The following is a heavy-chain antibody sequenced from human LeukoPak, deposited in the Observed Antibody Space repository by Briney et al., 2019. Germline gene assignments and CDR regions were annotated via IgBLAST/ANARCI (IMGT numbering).Heavy chain of an antibody. CDR2: INPSGGST. Sequence: ASGKVSCKASGYTFTSYYMHWVRQAPGQGLEWMGIINPSGGSTSYAQKFQGKVTMTRDTSISTAYMELSRLRSDDTAVYYCAREKWLVKFPHFDYWGQGTLVTVSS. J-gene: IGHJ4*02. CDR3: AREKWLVKFPHFDY. D-gene: IGHD6-19*01. V-gene: IGHV1-46*01. CDR1: GYTFTSYY.